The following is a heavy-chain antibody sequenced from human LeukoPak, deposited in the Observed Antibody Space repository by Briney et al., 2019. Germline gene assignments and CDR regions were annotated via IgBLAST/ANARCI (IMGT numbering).Heavy chain of an antibody. CDR1: GGSISSYY. D-gene: IGHD3-22*01. V-gene: IGHV4-4*07. CDR3: ARGLRAYDSSGYYQSPTFDY. CDR2: IYTSGST. J-gene: IGHJ4*02. Sequence: SETLSLTCTVSGGSISSYYWSWLRQPAGKGLEWIGRIYTSGSTNYNPSLKSRVTMSVETSKNQFSLKLSSVTAADTAVYYRARGLRAYDSSGYYQSPTFDYWGQGTLVTVSS.